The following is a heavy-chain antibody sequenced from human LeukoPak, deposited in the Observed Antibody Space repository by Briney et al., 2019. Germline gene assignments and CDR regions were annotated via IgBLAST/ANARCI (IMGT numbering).Heavy chain of an antibody. Sequence: PSETLSLTCTVSGGSISSYYWSWIRQPAGKGLEWIGRIYTSGSTNYNPSLKSRVTMSVDTSKNQFSLRLSSVTAADTAVYYCARELDYGPYWFFDLWGRGTLVTVSS. D-gene: IGHD4/OR15-4a*01. CDR1: GGSISSYY. J-gene: IGHJ2*01. CDR3: ARELDYGPYWFFDL. CDR2: IYTSGST. V-gene: IGHV4-4*07.